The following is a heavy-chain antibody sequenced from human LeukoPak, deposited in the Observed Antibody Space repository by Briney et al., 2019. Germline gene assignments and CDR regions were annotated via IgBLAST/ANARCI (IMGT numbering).Heavy chain of an antibody. V-gene: IGHV4-59*01. CDR2: IYYSGST. CDR3: AREVLAAGSLCFDP. D-gene: IGHD6-13*01. J-gene: IGHJ5*02. CDR1: GGSISSYY. Sequence: PSETLSLTCTVSGGSISSYYWSWIRQPPGKGLEWIGYIYYSGSTNYNPSLKSRVTISVDTSKNQFSLKLSSVTAADTAVYYCAREVLAAGSLCFDPWGQGTLVTVSS.